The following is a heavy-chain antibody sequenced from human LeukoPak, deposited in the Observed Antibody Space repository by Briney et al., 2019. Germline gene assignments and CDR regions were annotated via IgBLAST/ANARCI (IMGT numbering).Heavy chain of an antibody. CDR2: IYHSGNT. D-gene: IGHD6-19*01. CDR3: ARYGGGWAFDY. CDR1: GGSISSSSYY. V-gene: IGHV4-39*07. Sequence: SETLSLTCTVSGGSISSSSYYWGWIRQPPGKGLQWIGNIYHSGNTYYNPSLKSRVTISADTSKNQFSLKLGSVTAADTAMYYCARYGGGWAFDYWGQGTLVTVSS. J-gene: IGHJ4*02.